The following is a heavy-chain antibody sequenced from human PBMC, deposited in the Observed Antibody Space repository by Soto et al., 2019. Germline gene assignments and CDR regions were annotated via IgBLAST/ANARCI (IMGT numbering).Heavy chain of an antibody. J-gene: IGHJ6*02. CDR2: ISGSGGST. D-gene: IGHD2-21*02. CDR1: GFTFSSYA. V-gene: IGHV3-23*01. Sequence: PGGSLRLSCAASGFTFSSYAMSWVRQAPGKGLEWVSAISGSGGSTYYAGSVKGRFTISRDNSKDTVYLQMNNLRPEDTGVYYCAKDLHDFASFFFYGMDVWGQGTSVTVSS. CDR3: AKDLHDFASFFFYGMDV.